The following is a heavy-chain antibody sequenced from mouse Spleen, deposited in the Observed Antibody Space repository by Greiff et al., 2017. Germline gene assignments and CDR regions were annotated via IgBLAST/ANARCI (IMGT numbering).Heavy chain of an antibody. CDR3: ARTYDGYWGGFDY. Sequence: EVKLVESGGGLVKPGGSLKLSCAASGFTFSDYGMHWVRQAPEKGLEWVAYISSGSSTIYYADTVKGRFTISRDNAKNTLFLQMTSLRSEDTAMYYCARTYDGYWGGFDYWGQGTTLTVSS. J-gene: IGHJ2*01. CDR1: GFTFSDYG. V-gene: IGHV5-17*01. CDR2: ISSGSSTI. D-gene: IGHD2-3*01.